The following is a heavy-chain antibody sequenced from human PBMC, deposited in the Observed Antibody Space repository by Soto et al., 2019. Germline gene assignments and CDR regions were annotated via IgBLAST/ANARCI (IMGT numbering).Heavy chain of an antibody. D-gene: IGHD2-15*01. Sequence: ASVKVSCKASGYTFTSYGISWVRQAPGKGLEWMGGFDPEDGETIYAQKFQGRVTMTEDTSTDTAYMELSSLRSEDTAVYYCATDLGDCRVVSCYGGLDYWGQGPLVTVSS. CDR2: FDPEDGET. V-gene: IGHV1-24*01. CDR1: GYTFTSYG. CDR3: ATDLGDCRVVSCYGGLDY. J-gene: IGHJ4*02.